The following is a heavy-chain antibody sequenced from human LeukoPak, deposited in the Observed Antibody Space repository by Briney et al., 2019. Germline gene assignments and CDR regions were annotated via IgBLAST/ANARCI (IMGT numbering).Heavy chain of an antibody. CDR3: ARRWDIPYYFDY. CDR1: GGSFSGYY. D-gene: IGHD2-15*01. CDR2: INHSGST. J-gene: IGHJ4*02. Sequence: MPSETLSLTCAVYGGSFSGYYWSWIRQPPGKGLEWIGEINHSGSTNYNPSLKSRVTISVDTSKNQFSLKLSSVTAADTAVYYCARRWDIPYYFDYWGQGTLVTVSS. V-gene: IGHV4-34*01.